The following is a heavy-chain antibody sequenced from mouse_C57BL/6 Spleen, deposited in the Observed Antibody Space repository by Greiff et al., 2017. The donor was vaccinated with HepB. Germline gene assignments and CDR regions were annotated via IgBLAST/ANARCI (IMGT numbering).Heavy chain of an antibody. J-gene: IGHJ4*01. CDR2: IDPSDSET. D-gene: IGHD1-1*01. Sequence: VQLQQPGAELVRPGSSVKLSCKASGYTFTSYWMHWVKQRPIQGLEWIGNIDPSDSETHYNQKFKDKATLTVDKSSSTAYMQLSSLTSEDSAVYYCARSPHYYGSSYNYAMDYWGQGTSVTVSS. V-gene: IGHV1-52*01. CDR3: ARSPHYYGSSYNYAMDY. CDR1: GYTFTSYW.